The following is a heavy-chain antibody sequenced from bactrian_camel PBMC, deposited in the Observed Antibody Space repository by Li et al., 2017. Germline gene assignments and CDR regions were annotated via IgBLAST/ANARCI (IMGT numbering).Heavy chain of an antibody. V-gene: IGHV3S28*01. Sequence: QLVESGGGSVQAGETLVVSCVPNGVTYDAYSLGYTLGWFRRAPGKEREGVAAIAPGGRNTYYHDSVKGRFTISQDIVKNTLSLQMNNLKPEDSAMYYCAAGRDSAGGVWCRNSDFPYMGQGTQVTVS. D-gene: IGHD7*01. CDR2: IAPGGRNT. CDR1: GVTYDAYSLGY. J-gene: IGHJ4*01.